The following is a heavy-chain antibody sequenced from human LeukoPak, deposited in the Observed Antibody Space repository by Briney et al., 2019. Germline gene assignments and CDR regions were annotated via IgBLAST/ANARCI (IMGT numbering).Heavy chain of an antibody. D-gene: IGHD5-12*01. J-gene: IGHJ4*02. V-gene: IGHV3-21*01. Sequence: GGSLRLSCAASGFTFSSYTLNWVRQAPGKGLEWVSSISGGSTYTFYADSVMGRFTISRDNAKNSLYLHMSSLRAEDTAVYYCARVRDLYRDYWGQGILVTVSS. CDR3: ARVRDLYRDY. CDR1: GFTFSSYT. CDR2: ISGGSTYT.